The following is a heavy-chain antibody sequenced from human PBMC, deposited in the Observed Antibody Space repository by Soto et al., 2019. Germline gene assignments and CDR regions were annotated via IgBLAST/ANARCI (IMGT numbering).Heavy chain of an antibody. D-gene: IGHD3-10*01. Sequence: QVQMVESGGDLVKPGGSLRISCAASGFTFSDHYMTWIRQSPGKGLEWVSYISSDSATIYYTDSVQGRFTVSRDNAKNSVYLQMNSLRAEDTAVYYCASDPYYYASYYWGQGTLVTVSS. CDR3: ASDPYYYASYY. CDR1: GFTFSDHY. V-gene: IGHV3-11*01. J-gene: IGHJ4*02. CDR2: ISSDSATI.